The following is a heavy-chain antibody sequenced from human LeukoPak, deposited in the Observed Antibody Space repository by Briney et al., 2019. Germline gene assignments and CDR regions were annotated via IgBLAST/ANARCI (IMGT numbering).Heavy chain of an antibody. Sequence: SETLSLTCTVPGGSISSYYWSWIRQPPGKGLEWIGYIYYSGSTNYNPSLKSRVTISVDTSKNQFSLKLSSVTAADTAVYYCARGYQFDYWGQGTLVTVSS. CDR2: IYYSGST. D-gene: IGHD3-16*02. J-gene: IGHJ4*02. CDR3: ARGYQFDY. V-gene: IGHV4-59*01. CDR1: GGSISSYY.